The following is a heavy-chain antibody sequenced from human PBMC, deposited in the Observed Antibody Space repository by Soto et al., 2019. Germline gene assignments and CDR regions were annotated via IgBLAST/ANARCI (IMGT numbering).Heavy chain of an antibody. CDR1: GGTFSSYA. J-gene: IGHJ6*02. CDR2: IIPIFGTA. Sequence: QVQLVQSGAEVKKPGFSVKVSCKASGGTFSSYAISWVRQAPGQGLEWMGGIIPIFGTANYAQKFQGRVTITADESTSTAYIELSSLRSEDTAVYYCARGVWSGYLYYYYGMDVWGQGTTVTVSS. V-gene: IGHV1-69*01. CDR3: ARGVWSGYLYYYYGMDV. D-gene: IGHD5-12*01.